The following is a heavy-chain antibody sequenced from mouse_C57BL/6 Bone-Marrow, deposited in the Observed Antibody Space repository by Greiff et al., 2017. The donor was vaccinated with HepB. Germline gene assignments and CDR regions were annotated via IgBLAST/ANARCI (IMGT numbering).Heavy chain of an antibody. CDR2: IRNKANGYTT. V-gene: IGHV7-3*01. CDR1: GFTFTDYY. CDR3: ARAPPLDY. Sequence: EVKLMESGGGLVQPGGSLSLSCAASGFTFTDYYMSWVRQPPGKALEWLGFIRNKANGYTTEYSASVKGRFTISRDNSQSILYLQMNALRAEDSATYYCARAPPLDYWGQGTTLTVSS. J-gene: IGHJ2*01.